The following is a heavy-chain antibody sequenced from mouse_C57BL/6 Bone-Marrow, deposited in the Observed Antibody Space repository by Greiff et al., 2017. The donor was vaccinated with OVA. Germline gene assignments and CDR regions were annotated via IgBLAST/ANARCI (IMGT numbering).Heavy chain of an antibody. Sequence: VMLVESGPGLVQPSQSLSITCTVSGFSLTSYGVHWVRQSPGKGLEWLGVIWSGGSTDYNAAFISRLSISKDNSKSQVFFKMNSLQADDTAIYYCASPWRFAYWGQGTLVTVSA. CDR3: ASPWRFAY. CDR2: IWSGGST. J-gene: IGHJ3*01. V-gene: IGHV2-2*01. CDR1: GFSLTSYG.